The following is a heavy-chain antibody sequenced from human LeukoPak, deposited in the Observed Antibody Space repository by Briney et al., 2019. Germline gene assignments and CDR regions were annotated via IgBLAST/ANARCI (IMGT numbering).Heavy chain of an antibody. CDR2: IYTSGST. V-gene: IGHV4-4*07. Sequence: SETLSLTCTVSGRSISSYYWSWLRQPAGKGRVWLGRIYTSGSTNSNPSLKRRGTMSVDTSKNQFSLKLSSVTAADTAVYYCARDGSNHRTDFDIWGQGKMVTVSS. CDR3: ARDGSNHRTDFDI. D-gene: IGHD1-1*01. J-gene: IGHJ3*02. CDR1: GRSISSYY.